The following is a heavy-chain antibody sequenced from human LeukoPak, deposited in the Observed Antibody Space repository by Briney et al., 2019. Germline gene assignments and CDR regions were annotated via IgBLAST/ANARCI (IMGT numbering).Heavy chain of an antibody. Sequence: SVKVSCKASGGTFSSYAISWVRQAPGQGLEWMGGIIPIFGTANYAQKFQGRVTITADKSTSTAYMELSSLRSEDTAVYYCARDDRYSSGWNFDYWGQGTLVTVSS. J-gene: IGHJ4*02. V-gene: IGHV1-69*06. CDR3: ARDDRYSSGWNFDY. D-gene: IGHD6-19*01. CDR2: IIPIFGTA. CDR1: GGTFSSYA.